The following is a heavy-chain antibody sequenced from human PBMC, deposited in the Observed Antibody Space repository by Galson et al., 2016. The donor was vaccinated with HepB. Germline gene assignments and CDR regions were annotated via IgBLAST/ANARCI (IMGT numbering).Heavy chain of an antibody. Sequence: SLRLSCAASGFPFSNYWMHWVRQAPGKGPVWVSRINSDGSSTTYADSVKGRFTISRDNAKNTLYLQMNSLRAEDTALYYCTRVHREGIAAAGLQIWGQGTLSSSPQ. CDR1: GFPFSNYW. CDR3: TRVHREGIAAAGLQI. D-gene: IGHD6-13*01. CDR2: INSDGSST. J-gene: IGHJ4*02. V-gene: IGHV3-74*01.